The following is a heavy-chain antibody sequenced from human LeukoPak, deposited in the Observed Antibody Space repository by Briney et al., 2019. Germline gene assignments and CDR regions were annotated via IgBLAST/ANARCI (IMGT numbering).Heavy chain of an antibody. CDR1: GGSISSYY. Sequence: PSETLSLTCTVSGGSISSYYWSWIRQPAGKGLEWIGRIYTCGSTNYNPSLKSRVTMSVDTSKNQFSLKLSSVTAADTAVYYCARDLGSVQTPGRYWFDPWGQGTLVTVSS. V-gene: IGHV4-4*07. CDR3: ARDLGSVQTPGRYWFDP. J-gene: IGHJ5*02. D-gene: IGHD3-16*01. CDR2: IYTCGST.